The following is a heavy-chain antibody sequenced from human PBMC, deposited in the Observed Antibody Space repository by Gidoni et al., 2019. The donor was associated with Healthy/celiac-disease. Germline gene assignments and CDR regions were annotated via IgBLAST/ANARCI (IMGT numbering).Heavy chain of an antibody. J-gene: IGHJ5*02. CDR1: VGTFSRYA. Sequence: QVQLVQSGAEVKKPGSSVTVSCKASVGTFSRYAIRWVRQAPGQGLEWMGGIIPIFGKANDAQKFQGRVTITADESTSTAYMELSSLRSEDTAVYYCARERYYGSGSYNWFDPWGQGTLVTVSS. CDR2: IIPIFGKA. D-gene: IGHD3-10*01. CDR3: ARERYYGSGSYNWFDP. V-gene: IGHV1-69*01.